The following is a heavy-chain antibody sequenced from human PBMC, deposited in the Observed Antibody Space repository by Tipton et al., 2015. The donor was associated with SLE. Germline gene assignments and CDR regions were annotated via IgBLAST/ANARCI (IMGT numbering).Heavy chain of an antibody. D-gene: IGHD1-1*01. J-gene: IGHJ6*02. CDR3: ARAGDGTTFYYYGMDV. CDR1: GFTFSNYG. Sequence: SLRLSCAVSGFTFSNYGMNWVRQAPGKGLEWVSSISSSSSYIYYADPVKGRFTISRDNAKNSLYLQMNSLRAEDTAVFYCARAGDGTTFYYYGMDVWGQGTTVTVSS. CDR2: ISSSSSYI. V-gene: IGHV3-21*01.